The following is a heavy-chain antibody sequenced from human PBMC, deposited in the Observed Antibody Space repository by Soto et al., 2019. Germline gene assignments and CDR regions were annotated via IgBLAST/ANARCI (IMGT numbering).Heavy chain of an antibody. CDR2: IIPTLDIV. V-gene: IGHV1-69*08. J-gene: IGHJ6*02. Sequence: QVQLVQSGAELKKPGSSVKVSCKASGGTFTSHTIIAWVRQAPGQGPEWMGRIIPTLDIVDYAQKFQDRVTITADKPTSTAYMELRSLSSEDTAVYYCARDERGYNYVSDYGLDVWGQGTSVTVSS. CDR1: GGTFTSHT. D-gene: IGHD5-18*01. CDR3: ARDERGYNYVSDYGLDV.